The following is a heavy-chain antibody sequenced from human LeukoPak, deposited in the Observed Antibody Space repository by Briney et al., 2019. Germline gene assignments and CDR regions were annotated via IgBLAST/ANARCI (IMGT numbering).Heavy chain of an antibody. CDR2: IKQDGSEK. CDR3: AKDFRFLEWSYYMDV. CDR1: GFTFSSYW. Sequence: PGGSLRLSCAASGFTFSSYWMSWVRQAPGKGLEWVANIKQDGSEKYYVDSVKGRFTISRDNAKNSLYLQMNSLRAEDTAVYYCAKDFRFLEWSYYMDVWGKGTTVTVSS. V-gene: IGHV3-7*01. J-gene: IGHJ6*03. D-gene: IGHD3-3*01.